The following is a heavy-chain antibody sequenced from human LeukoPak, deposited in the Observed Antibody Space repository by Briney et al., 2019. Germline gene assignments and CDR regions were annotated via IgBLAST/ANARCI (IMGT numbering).Heavy chain of an antibody. CDR3: ARGLNSNYPYYFDY. J-gene: IGHJ4*02. CDR2: INHSGST. Sequence: SETLSLTCAVYGGSFSGYYWSWIRQPPGKGLEWIGEINHSGSTNYNPSLKSRVTISVDTSKNQFSLKLSSVTAANTAVYYCARGLNSNYPYYFDYWGQGTLVTVSS. D-gene: IGHD4-11*01. CDR1: GGSFSGYY. V-gene: IGHV4-34*01.